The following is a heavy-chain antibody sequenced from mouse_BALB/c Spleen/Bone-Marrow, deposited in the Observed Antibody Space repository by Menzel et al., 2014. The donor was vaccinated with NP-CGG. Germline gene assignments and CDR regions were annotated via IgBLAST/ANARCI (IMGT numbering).Heavy chain of an antibody. Sequence: LMESGPELVKPGALVKISCKASGYTFTSYDINWVKQRPGQGLEWIGWIYPGDGSTKYNEKFKGKATLTADKSSSTAYMQVSSLTSENSAVYFCAMTARGGFAYWGQGTLVTVSA. CDR3: AMTARGGFAY. V-gene: IGHV1S33*01. CDR2: IYPGDGST. D-gene: IGHD3-2*01. J-gene: IGHJ3*01. CDR1: GYTFTSYD.